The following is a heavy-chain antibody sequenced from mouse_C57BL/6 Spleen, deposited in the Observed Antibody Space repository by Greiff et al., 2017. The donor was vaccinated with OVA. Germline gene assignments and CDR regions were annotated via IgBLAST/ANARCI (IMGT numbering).Heavy chain of an antibody. V-gene: IGHV5-17*01. CDR2: ISSGSSTI. D-gene: IGHD2-4*01. CDR1: GFTFNDYG. J-gene: IGHJ1*03. Sequence: EVKLVESGGGLVKPGGSLKLSCAASGFTFNDYGMHWVRQAPEKGLEWVAYISSGSSTIYYADTVKGRFTISRDNAKNTLFLQMTSLRSEDTAMYYCAREEDYGWYFDVWGTGTTVTVSS. CDR3: AREEDYGWYFDV.